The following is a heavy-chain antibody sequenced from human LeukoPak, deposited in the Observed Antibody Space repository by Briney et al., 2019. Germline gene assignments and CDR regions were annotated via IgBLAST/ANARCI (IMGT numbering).Heavy chain of an antibody. J-gene: IGHJ4*02. Sequence: KTSETLSLTCTVSGYSISSGYYWGWIRQPPGKGLEWIGSIYHSGSTYYNPSLKSRVTISVDTSKNQFSLKLSSVTAADTAVYYCARGLYYYDSSGYYPLRYYFDYWGQGTLVTVSS. D-gene: IGHD3-22*01. CDR1: GYSISSGYY. V-gene: IGHV4-38-2*02. CDR2: IYHSGST. CDR3: ARGLYYYDSSGYYPLRYYFDY.